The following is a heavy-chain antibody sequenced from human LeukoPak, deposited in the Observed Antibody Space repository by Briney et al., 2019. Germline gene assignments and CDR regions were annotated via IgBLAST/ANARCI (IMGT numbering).Heavy chain of an antibody. Sequence: GESLKISCKGSGYSFTSYWISWVRQMPGKGLEWMGRIEPSDSYTNYSPSFQGHVTISADKSINTAYLQCTSLKASDTAMYYCSRSPQGLILDYWGQGTLVTVSS. V-gene: IGHV5-10-1*01. J-gene: IGHJ4*02. CDR2: IEPSDSYT. D-gene: IGHD3-22*01. CDR1: GYSFTSYW. CDR3: SRSPQGLILDY.